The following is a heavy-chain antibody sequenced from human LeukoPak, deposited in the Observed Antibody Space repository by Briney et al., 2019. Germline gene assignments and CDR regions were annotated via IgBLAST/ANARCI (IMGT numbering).Heavy chain of an antibody. CDR3: AKAIWMTTVTPDY. J-gene: IGHJ4*02. Sequence: PGGSLRLSCAASGFTFSSYAMSWVRQAPGKGLEWVSAVSGSGGSTYYADSVKGRFTISRDNSKNTLYLQMNSLRAEDTAVYYCAKAIWMTTVTPDYWGQGTLVTVSS. D-gene: IGHD4-11*01. CDR2: VSGSGGST. CDR1: GFTFSSYA. V-gene: IGHV3-23*01.